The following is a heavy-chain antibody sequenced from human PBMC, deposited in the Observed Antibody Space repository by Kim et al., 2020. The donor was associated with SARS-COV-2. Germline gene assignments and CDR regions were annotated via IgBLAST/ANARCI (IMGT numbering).Heavy chain of an antibody. V-gene: IGHV1-2*02. D-gene: IGHD4-17*01. CDR3: ARVERVTTVTSTFDY. J-gene: IGHJ4*02. Sequence: QKVQGRVTMTRDTSISTAYMELSRLRSDDTAVYYCARVERVTTVTSTFDYWGQGTLVTVSS.